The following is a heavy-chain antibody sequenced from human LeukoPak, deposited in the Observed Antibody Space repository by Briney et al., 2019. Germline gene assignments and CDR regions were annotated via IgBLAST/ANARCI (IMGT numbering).Heavy chain of an antibody. J-gene: IGHJ4*02. Sequence: GGSLRLSCAASGFTFSSYAMNWVRQAPGKGLEWVSGISGSGGSTYYADSVKGRFTISRDNSKNTRYLQMNRLRAEDTAVYYCVKADSGYDLLFDYWGQGTLVTVSS. CDR2: ISGSGGST. D-gene: IGHD5-12*01. CDR1: GFTFSSYA. CDR3: VKADSGYDLLFDY. V-gene: IGHV3-23*01.